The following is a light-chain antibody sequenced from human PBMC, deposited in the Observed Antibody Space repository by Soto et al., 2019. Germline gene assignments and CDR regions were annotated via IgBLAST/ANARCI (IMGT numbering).Light chain of an antibody. J-gene: IGKJ5*01. Sequence: EIVLTQSPATLSLSPGERATLSCRASQSVSSYLAWYQQKPGQAPRLLIYDASNRAPGIPARFSGSGSGTDFTLSISSLEPEDFAVYCCQQRSNWPITFGQGTRLEIK. CDR3: QQRSNWPIT. V-gene: IGKV3-11*01. CDR2: DAS. CDR1: QSVSSY.